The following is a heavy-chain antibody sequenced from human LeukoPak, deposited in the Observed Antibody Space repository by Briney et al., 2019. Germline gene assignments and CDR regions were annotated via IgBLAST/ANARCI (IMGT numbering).Heavy chain of an antibody. D-gene: IGHD2-21*01. CDR3: ARDSNPLIKYCGGDCYWYDAFDI. V-gene: IGHV1-18*01. Sequence: GASVKVSCKASGGTFSSYAISWVRQAPGQGLEWMGWISAYNGNTNYAQKLQGRVTMTTDTSTSTAYMELRSLRSDDTAVYYCARDSNPLIKYCGGDCYWYDAFDIWGQGTMVTVSS. J-gene: IGHJ3*02. CDR2: ISAYNGNT. CDR1: GGTFSSYA.